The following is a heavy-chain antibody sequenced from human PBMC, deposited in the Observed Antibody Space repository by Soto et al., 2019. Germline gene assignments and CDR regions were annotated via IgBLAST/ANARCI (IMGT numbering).Heavy chain of an antibody. J-gene: IGHJ6*02. D-gene: IGHD3-9*01. CDR1: GFTFSSYG. CDR2: IWYDGSNK. CDR3: ARVGGELRYFDWLSDYYYGMDV. Sequence: PGGSLRLSCAASGFTFSSYGMHWVRQAPGKGLEWVAVIWYDGSNKYYADSVKGRFTISRDNSKNTLYLQMNSLRAEDTAVYYCARVGGELRYFDWLSDYYYGMDVWGQGTTVTVSS. V-gene: IGHV3-33*01.